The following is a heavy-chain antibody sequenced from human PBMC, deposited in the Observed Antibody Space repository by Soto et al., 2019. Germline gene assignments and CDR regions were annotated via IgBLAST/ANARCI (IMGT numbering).Heavy chain of an antibody. V-gene: IGHV3-23*01. CDR3: AKDRSSMVRGRFDP. J-gene: IGHJ5*02. Sequence: EVQLLESGGGLVQPGGSLRLSCAASGITVSTYARSWVRQAPGKGLEWVTGISGSDGSTYYGDSVKGRFTITRDNSKNTMFLQMNSLGAEDTAVYFCAKDRSSMVRGRFDPWGQGTLVTVSS. CDR2: ISGSDGST. D-gene: IGHD3-10*01. CDR1: GITVSTYA.